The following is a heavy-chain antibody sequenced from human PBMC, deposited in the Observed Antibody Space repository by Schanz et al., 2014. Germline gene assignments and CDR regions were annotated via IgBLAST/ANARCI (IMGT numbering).Heavy chain of an antibody. D-gene: IGHD1-26*01. CDR3: ARDPSGSYGWFDP. CDR1: GFPFSFYG. J-gene: IGHJ5*02. Sequence: QVQLVESGGGVVQPGRSLRLSCTASGFPFSFYGMHWVRQAPGKGLEWVAVISYDGSNKYYADSVKGRFTISRDNSKNTLYLQMNSLRAEDTAVYYCARDPSGSYGWFDPWGQGTLVTVSS. CDR2: ISYDGSNK. V-gene: IGHV3-30*19.